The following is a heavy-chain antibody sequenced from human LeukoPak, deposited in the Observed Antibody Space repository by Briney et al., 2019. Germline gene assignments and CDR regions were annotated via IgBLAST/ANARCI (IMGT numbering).Heavy chain of an antibody. Sequence: PGRSLRLSCAASGFTFDDYAMHWVRQAPGKGLEWVSGISWNSGSIGYADSVKGRFTISRDNAKNSLYLQMNSLRAEDTALYYCAKGVEDYGSSAFDIWGQGTMVTVSS. CDR2: ISWNSGSI. D-gene: IGHD4/OR15-4a*01. J-gene: IGHJ3*02. V-gene: IGHV3-9*01. CDR3: AKGVEDYGSSAFDI. CDR1: GFTFDDYA.